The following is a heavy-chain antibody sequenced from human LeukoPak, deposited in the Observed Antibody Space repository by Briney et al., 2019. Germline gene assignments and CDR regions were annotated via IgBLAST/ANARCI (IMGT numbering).Heavy chain of an antibody. CDR3: ARGGEDTAMPHY. V-gene: IGHV1-69*06. Sequence: ASVKVSCKAVGGSFRIYGVTWVRQAPGQGLEWVGGIIPVYGTTNYAQKFQGRVTITADKSTSTAYMELSSLRSEDTAVYYCARGGEDTAMPHYWGQGTLVTVSS. J-gene: IGHJ4*02. D-gene: IGHD5-18*01. CDR2: IIPVYGTT. CDR1: GGSFRIYG.